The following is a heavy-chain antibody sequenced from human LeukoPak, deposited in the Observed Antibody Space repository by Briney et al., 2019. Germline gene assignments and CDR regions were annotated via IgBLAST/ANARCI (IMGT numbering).Heavy chain of an antibody. Sequence: GESLKISCKGSGYSFTSYWIGWVRQMLGKGLEWMGIIYPGDSDTRYSPSFQGQVTISADKSISTAYLQWSSLKASDTAMYYCARSPTPDSSGYYSDYWGQGTPVTVSS. CDR2: IYPGDSDT. V-gene: IGHV5-51*01. J-gene: IGHJ4*02. CDR3: ARSPTPDSSGYYSDY. D-gene: IGHD3-22*01. CDR1: GYSFTSYW.